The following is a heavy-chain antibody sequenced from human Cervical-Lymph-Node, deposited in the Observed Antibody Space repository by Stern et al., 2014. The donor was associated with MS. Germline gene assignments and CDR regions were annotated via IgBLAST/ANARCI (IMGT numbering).Heavy chain of an antibody. Sequence: EVQLVESGGGLIQPGGSLRLSCAASGFIVSSNHMSWVRQAPGKGLEWGSVIYSGGSTYYADSVKGRFTISRDNSKNTLYLQMNSLRAEDTAVYYCARDGVLRFLGRYYGMDVWGQGTTVTVSS. CDR3: ARDGVLRFLGRYYGMDV. CDR1: GFIVSSNH. V-gene: IGHV3-53*01. J-gene: IGHJ6*02. D-gene: IGHD3-3*01. CDR2: IYSGGST.